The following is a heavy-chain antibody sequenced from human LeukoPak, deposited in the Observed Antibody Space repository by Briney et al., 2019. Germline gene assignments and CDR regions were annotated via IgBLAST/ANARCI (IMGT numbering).Heavy chain of an antibody. CDR2: IRSKAYRGTT. J-gene: IGHJ6*02. CDR1: GFTFGDHA. Sequence: GGCLRLASIAFGFTFGDHATGWVSQVARGGIEWEGLIRSKAYRGTTEYAASVRGMFTILRDDSKSIAYLQMNSLEIEDTGFYYCTRGPIQLWIHNAMDVWGQGTTVTVSS. CDR3: TRGPIQLWIHNAMDV. D-gene: IGHD5-18*01. V-gene: IGHV3-49*04.